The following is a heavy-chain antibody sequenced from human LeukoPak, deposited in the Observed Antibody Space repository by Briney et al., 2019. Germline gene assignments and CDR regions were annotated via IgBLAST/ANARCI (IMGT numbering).Heavy chain of an antibody. CDR1: GGTFSSYA. J-gene: IGHJ4*02. Sequence: SVKVSCKASGGTFSSYAISWVRQAPGQGLEWMGRIIPIFGTANYAQKFQGRVTITTDESTSTAYMELSSLRSEDTAVYYCALTFDWFSFFHWGQGTLVTVSS. V-gene: IGHV1-69*05. D-gene: IGHD3-9*01. CDR3: ALTFDWFSFFH. CDR2: IIPIFGTA.